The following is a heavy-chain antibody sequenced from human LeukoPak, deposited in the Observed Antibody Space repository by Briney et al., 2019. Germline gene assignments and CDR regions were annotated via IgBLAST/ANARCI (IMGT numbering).Heavy chain of an antibody. V-gene: IGHV3-48*04. J-gene: IGHJ4*02. CDR1: GFTFSSYS. CDR2: ISSSSSTI. Sequence: PGGSLRLSCAASGFTFSSYSMNWVRQAPGKGLEWVSYISSSSSTIYYADSVKGRFTISRDNAKNSLYLQMNSLRAEDTAVYYCAREGAYVDKYLRIDYWGQGTLVTVSS. D-gene: IGHD2-2*02. CDR3: AREGAYVDKYLRIDY.